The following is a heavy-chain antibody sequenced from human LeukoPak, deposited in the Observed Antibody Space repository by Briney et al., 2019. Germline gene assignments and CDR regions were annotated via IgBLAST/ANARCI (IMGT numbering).Heavy chain of an antibody. CDR1: GGSISGSDYY. CDR2: MYYTGLS. Sequence: PSETLSLTCSVSGGSISGSDYYWSWIRQPPGKGLEWIGYMYYTGLSYYNPSLKSRVTISVDTSKNQFSLKLSSVTAADTAVYYCARGARDIVSFDPWGQGTLVTVSS. V-gene: IGHV4-30-4*01. CDR3: ARGARDIVSFDP. J-gene: IGHJ5*02. D-gene: IGHD5/OR15-5a*01.